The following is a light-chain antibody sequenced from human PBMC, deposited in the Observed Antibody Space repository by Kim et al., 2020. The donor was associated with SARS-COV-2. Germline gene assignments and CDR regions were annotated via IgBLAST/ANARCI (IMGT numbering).Light chain of an antibody. J-gene: IGLJ2*01. CDR3: QAWDGSTVE. V-gene: IGLV3-1*01. CDR1: KLGDKY. Sequence: SYELTQPPSVSVSPGQTASITCSGDKLGDKYACWYQQKPGQSPVLVIYQDSKRPSGIPERFSGSNSGNTATLTISVTKAMDEADYYCQAWDGSTVELGGG. CDR2: QDS.